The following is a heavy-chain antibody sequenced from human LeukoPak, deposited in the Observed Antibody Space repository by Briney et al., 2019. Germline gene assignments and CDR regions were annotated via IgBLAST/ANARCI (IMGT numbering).Heavy chain of an antibody. Sequence: PGGSLRLSCAASGFTFSSYSMNWVRQAPGKGLEWVSSISSSSSYLYYADSVKGRFTISRDNAKNSLYLQMNSLRAEDTAVYYCARVSAAGADWGQGTLVTVSS. CDR1: GFTFSSYS. J-gene: IGHJ4*02. CDR3: ARVSAAGAD. D-gene: IGHD6-13*01. V-gene: IGHV3-21*01. CDR2: ISSSSSYL.